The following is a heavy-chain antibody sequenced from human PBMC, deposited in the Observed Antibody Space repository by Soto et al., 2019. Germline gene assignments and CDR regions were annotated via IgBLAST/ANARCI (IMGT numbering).Heavy chain of an antibody. J-gene: IGHJ4*02. Sequence: QVQLQQSGPGLVKPSQTLSLTCAISGDSVSSKSAAWNWIRQSPSRGLEYLGRTYYRSRWYNDFAVSVRSRITVNPDTSKNVFSLQLNSVTPEDTAVYYCARSPSSGRNFDFWGQGTLVTVSS. V-gene: IGHV6-1*01. CDR3: ARSPSSGRNFDF. D-gene: IGHD1-26*01. CDR1: GDSVSSKSAA. CDR2: TYYRSRWYN.